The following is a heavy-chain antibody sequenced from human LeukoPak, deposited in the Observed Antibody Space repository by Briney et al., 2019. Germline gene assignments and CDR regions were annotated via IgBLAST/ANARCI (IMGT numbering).Heavy chain of an antibody. Sequence: SVKVSCKASGGTFSSYVISWVRQAPGQGLEGMGGIIPIFGIANYAQKFQGRVTITADKSTSTAYMELISLRSEDTAVYYCARLDGYNLRGIGPIDPWGQGTLVTVSS. V-gene: IGHV1-69*10. D-gene: IGHD5-24*01. J-gene: IGHJ5*02. CDR3: ARLDGYNLRGIGPIDP. CDR1: GGTFSSYV. CDR2: IIPIFGIA.